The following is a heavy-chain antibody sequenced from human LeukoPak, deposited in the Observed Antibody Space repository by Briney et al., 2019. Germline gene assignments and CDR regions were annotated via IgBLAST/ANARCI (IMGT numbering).Heavy chain of an antibody. J-gene: IGHJ4*01. Sequence: GGSLRLSCAASGFTFSSYGMHWVRQAPGKGLEWVAVIWGDGSNRFYAGSVKGRFTISRDNSQNTLFLQMNSLRAEDTAMYYCARDAQRGFDYSNSLEYWGHGTLVTVSS. V-gene: IGHV3-33*01. CDR3: ARDAQRGFDYSNSLEY. CDR2: IWGDGSNR. CDR1: GFTFSSYG. D-gene: IGHD4-11*01.